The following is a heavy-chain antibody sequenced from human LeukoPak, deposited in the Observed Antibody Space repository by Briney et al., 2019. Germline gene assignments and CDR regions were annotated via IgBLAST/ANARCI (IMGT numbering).Heavy chain of an antibody. CDR1: GYSFTSYW. CDR2: IYPGDSDT. Sequence: GESLKISCKGSGYSFTSYWIGWVRQMPGKGLEWMGIIYPGDSDTRYSPSFQGQVTISADKSISTAYLQWSSLKASDTAMYYCARHLSGSGGVSGDAFDIWGQGTMVTVSS. D-gene: IGHD3-10*01. CDR3: ARHLSGSGGVSGDAFDI. J-gene: IGHJ3*02. V-gene: IGHV5-51*01.